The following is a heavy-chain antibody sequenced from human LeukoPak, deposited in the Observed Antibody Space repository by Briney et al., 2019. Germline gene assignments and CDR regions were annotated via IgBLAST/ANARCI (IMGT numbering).Heavy chain of an antibody. Sequence: ASVKVSCKTSGYSENFYGITWVRQAPGQGLEWMGGIIPIFGTANYAQKSQGRVTITADESTSTAYMELSSLRSEDTAVYYCARSDTAMTTYCYYYMDVWGKGTTVTISS. D-gene: IGHD5-18*01. V-gene: IGHV1-69*13. CDR1: GYSENFYG. CDR2: IIPIFGTA. CDR3: ARSDTAMTTYCYYYMDV. J-gene: IGHJ6*03.